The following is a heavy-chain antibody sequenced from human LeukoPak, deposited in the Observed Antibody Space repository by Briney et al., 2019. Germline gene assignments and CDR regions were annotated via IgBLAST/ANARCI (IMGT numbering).Heavy chain of an antibody. CDR1: GGSISSSSYY. Sequence: TSETLSLTCTVSGGSISSSSYYWGWIRQPPGKGLEWIGSIYYSGSTYYNPSLKSRVTISVDTSKNQFSLKLSSATAADTAVYYCARQPLYCSSTSCYLIDYWGQGTLVTVSS. CDR2: IYYSGST. J-gene: IGHJ4*02. V-gene: IGHV4-39*01. D-gene: IGHD2-2*01. CDR3: ARQPLYCSSTSCYLIDY.